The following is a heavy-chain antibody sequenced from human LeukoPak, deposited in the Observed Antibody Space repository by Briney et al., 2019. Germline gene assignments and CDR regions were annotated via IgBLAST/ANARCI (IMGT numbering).Heavy chain of an antibody. J-gene: IGHJ4*02. Sequence: PSETLSLTCTVSGGSISSSSYYWGWIRQPPGKGLEWIGSIYYSGSTYYNPSLKSRVTISVDTSKNQFSLKLSSVTAADTAVYYCASPPSYDFWSGYYDYWGQGTLVTVSS. CDR3: ASPPSYDFWSGYYDY. CDR1: GGSISSSSYY. D-gene: IGHD3-3*01. V-gene: IGHV4-39*01. CDR2: IYYSGST.